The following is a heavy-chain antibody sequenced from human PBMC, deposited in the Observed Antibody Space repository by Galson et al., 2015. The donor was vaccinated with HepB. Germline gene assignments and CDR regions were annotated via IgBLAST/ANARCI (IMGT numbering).Heavy chain of an antibody. V-gene: IGHV3-64D*06. CDR3: VKDRGSSSWWGGYFDY. CDR2: INRNGGRT. D-gene: IGHD6-13*01. J-gene: IGHJ4*02. Sequence: HWVRQAPGKGLEYVSAINRNGGRTYYADSVKGRFTVSRDNSKNTVYLQMSSLRAEDTAVYYCVKDRGSSSWWGGYFDYWGQGTLVTVSS.